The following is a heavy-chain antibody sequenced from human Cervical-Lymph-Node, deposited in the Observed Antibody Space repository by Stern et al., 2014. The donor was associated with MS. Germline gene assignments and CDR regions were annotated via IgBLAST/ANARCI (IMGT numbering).Heavy chain of an antibody. D-gene: IGHD2-21*01. J-gene: IGHJ4*02. Sequence: VQLVQSGAEVKKPGSSVKVSCKASGGTFISYGISWVRQAPGQGLEWMGGIIAILGTPNYAQKFQGRVTISADESTTTVYMELSRLRSEDTALYYGTRDRRHIDTSGAYFFDNWGQGTMVTVSS. CDR1: GGTFISYG. V-gene: IGHV1-69*01. CDR2: IIAILGTP. CDR3: TRDRRHIDTSGAYFFDN.